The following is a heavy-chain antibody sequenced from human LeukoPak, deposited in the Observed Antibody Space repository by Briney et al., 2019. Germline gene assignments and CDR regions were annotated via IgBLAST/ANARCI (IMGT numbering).Heavy chain of an antibody. CDR3: AREGRPDSSGYYYHS. V-gene: IGHV4-4*07. Sequence: SETLSLTCTVSGGSISSYYWSWIRQPAGKGLEWIGRIYTSGSTNYNPSLKSRVTISVNTSKNQFSLKLSSVTAADTAVYYCAREGRPDSSGYYYHSWGQGTLVTVSS. D-gene: IGHD3-22*01. J-gene: IGHJ4*02. CDR1: GGSISSYY. CDR2: IYTSGST.